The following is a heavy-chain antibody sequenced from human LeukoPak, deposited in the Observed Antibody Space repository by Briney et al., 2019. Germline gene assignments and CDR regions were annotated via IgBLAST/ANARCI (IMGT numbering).Heavy chain of an antibody. J-gene: IGHJ6*03. CDR3: ARSSEGRYYYDSSGYSYYYYYMDV. CDR2: IYYSGGT. D-gene: IGHD3-22*01. CDR1: GGSISSSY. Sequence: PSETLSLTCTVSGGSISSSYCSWIRQPPGKGLEWIGYIYYSGGTNYNPSLKSRVTISVDTSKNQFSLKLTSVTAADTAVYYCARSSEGRYYYDSSGYSYYYYYMDVWGKGTTVTISS. V-gene: IGHV4-59*01.